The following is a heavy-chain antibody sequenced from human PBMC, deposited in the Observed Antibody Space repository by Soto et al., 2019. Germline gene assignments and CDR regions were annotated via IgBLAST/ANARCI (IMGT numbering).Heavy chain of an antibody. D-gene: IGHD2-15*01. CDR1: GYSFSMYW. CDR2: IDPSDSYT. J-gene: IGHJ3*02. Sequence: GEPLKLSCKGSGYSFSMYWINWVRKMPGKGLEWMGRIDPSDSYTNYSPSFQGHVTISADKSISTAFLQWSSLKASDTAIYYCARRRYCSGGSCYSPDAFDIWGRGTMFT. V-gene: IGHV5-10-1*01. CDR3: ARRRYCSGGSCYSPDAFDI.